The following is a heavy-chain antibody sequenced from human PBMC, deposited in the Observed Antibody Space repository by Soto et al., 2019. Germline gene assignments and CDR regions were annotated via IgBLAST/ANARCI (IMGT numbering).Heavy chain of an antibody. CDR1: GFTFSSYS. CDR3: ARDMVRGVITTNCGY. V-gene: IGHV3-21*01. Sequence: PGGSLRLSCAASGFTFSSYSMNWVRQAPGKGLEWVSSISSSSSYIYYADSVKGRFTISRDNAKNSLYLQMNSLRAEDTAVYYCARDMVRGVITTNCGYWGQGTLVTVSS. D-gene: IGHD3-10*01. CDR2: ISSSSSYI. J-gene: IGHJ4*02.